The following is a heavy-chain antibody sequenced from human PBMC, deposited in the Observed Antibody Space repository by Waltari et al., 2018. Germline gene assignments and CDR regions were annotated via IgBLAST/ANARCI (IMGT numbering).Heavy chain of an antibody. CDR3: ARDPGPIVGAPDL. Sequence: QEQLVQSGSEVKKPGASVRVSCQASGYTFTDYHLHWFRQTPGQGFEWMGWLNPKNGDSKSAEKFLGRVTMTRDTSINTVYLDLSGLRSDDTAVFFCARDPGPIVGAPDLWGQGTLVTVSS. D-gene: IGHD1-26*01. CDR2: LNPKNGDS. V-gene: IGHV1-2*02. J-gene: IGHJ5*02. CDR1: GYTFTDYH.